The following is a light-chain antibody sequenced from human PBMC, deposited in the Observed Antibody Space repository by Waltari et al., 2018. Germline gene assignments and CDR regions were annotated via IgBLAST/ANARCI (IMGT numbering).Light chain of an antibody. Sequence: SALTQPASVSGSPGQSITISCTGASSGVGGYSSVSWYQQHPGKAPKLMFYDVYNRPSGVSNRFSGSKAGNTASLTISGLQAEDEANYYCSSYTSSSTPVEFGGGTKLTVL. V-gene: IGLV2-14*03. J-gene: IGLJ2*01. CDR3: SSYTSSSTPVE. CDR1: SSGVGGYSS. CDR2: DVY.